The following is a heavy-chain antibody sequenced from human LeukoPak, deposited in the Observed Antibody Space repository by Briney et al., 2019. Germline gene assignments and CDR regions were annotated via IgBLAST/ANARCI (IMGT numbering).Heavy chain of an antibody. V-gene: IGHV3-23*01. J-gene: IGHJ4*02. CDR2: ISGSGVST. CDR1: GFRFSSYA. Sequence: AGGSLRLSCAASGFRFSSYAMSWVRQAPGKGLEWVSAISGSGVSTYYADSVKGRFTISRDNAKNSLYLQMNSLRAEDTAVYYCARELMGAPTDYWGQGTLVTVSS. D-gene: IGHD1-26*01. CDR3: ARELMGAPTDY.